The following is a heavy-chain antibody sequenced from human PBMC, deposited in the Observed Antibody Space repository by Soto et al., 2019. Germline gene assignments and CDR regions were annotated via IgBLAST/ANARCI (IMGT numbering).Heavy chain of an antibody. D-gene: IGHD3-22*01. CDR3: ATNYYRDRTDWYFDL. J-gene: IGHJ2*01. CDR1: GGSITSYY. CDR2: IYYSGST. Sequence: QVQLQESGPGLVRPSETLSLTCTVSGGSITSYYWSWIRQSQGKGLEWIGYIYYSGSTKYNPSLRSRVTMSADTSKNNISLKLSSVTAADTATYFCATNYYRDRTDWYFDLWGRGTLVAVSS. V-gene: IGHV4-59*01.